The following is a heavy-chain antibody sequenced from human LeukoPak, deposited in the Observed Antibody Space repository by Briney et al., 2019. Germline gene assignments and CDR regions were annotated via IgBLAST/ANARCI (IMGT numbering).Heavy chain of an antibody. V-gene: IGHV3-48*03. J-gene: IGHJ6*04. Sequence: GGSLRLSCAASGFTFSNYDMHWVRQAPGKGLEWVSYISSSGSTIYYADSVKGRFTISRDNAKNSLYLQMNSLRAEDTAVYYCAELGITMIGGVWGKGTTVTISS. CDR2: ISSSGSTI. CDR1: GFTFSNYD. CDR3: AELGITMIGGV. D-gene: IGHD3-10*02.